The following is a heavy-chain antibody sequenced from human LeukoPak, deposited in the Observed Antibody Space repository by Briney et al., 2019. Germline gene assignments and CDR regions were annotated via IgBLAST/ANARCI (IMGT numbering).Heavy chain of an antibody. CDR3: ARDRAVAGEFSYYYYGMDV. V-gene: IGHV1-69*04. J-gene: IGHJ6*02. D-gene: IGHD6-19*01. Sequence: ASVKFSCKASGGTFSSYAIRWVRPAPGQGLEWMGRLIPILGIANYAQKFQGRVTITADKSTSTAYMELSSLRSEDTPVYYCARDRAVAGEFSYYYYGMDVWGQGTTVTVSS. CDR2: LIPILGIA. CDR1: GGTFSSYA.